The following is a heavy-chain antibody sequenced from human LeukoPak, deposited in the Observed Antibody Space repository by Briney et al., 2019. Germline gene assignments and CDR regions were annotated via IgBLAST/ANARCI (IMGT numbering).Heavy chain of an antibody. V-gene: IGHV4-39*07. Sequence: PSETLSLTCTVSGGSISSSSYYWGWIRQPPGKGLEWFGSIYYSGSTNYNPSPKSRVTISVDTSKNQFSLKLSSVTAADTAVYYCARGQFFRGYSYGSPLKPNWFDPWGQGTLVTVSS. D-gene: IGHD5-18*01. J-gene: IGHJ5*02. CDR2: IYYSGST. CDR1: GGSISSSSYY. CDR3: ARGQFFRGYSYGSPLKPNWFDP.